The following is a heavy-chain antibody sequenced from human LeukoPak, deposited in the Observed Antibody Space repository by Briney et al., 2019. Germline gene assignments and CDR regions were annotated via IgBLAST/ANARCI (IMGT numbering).Heavy chain of an antibody. Sequence: SETLSLTCAVYGGSFSGYYCSWVRQPPGPGLEWIGEIDHSGTTNYNPPLNSRVTISVDTSKKQFSLKLSAMTAADTAVYYCAGSRRWYDPLDYWGQGTLVTVSS. J-gene: IGHJ4*02. CDR3: AGSRRWYDPLDY. CDR1: GGSFSGYY. V-gene: IGHV4-34*01. D-gene: IGHD6-13*01. CDR2: IDHSGTT.